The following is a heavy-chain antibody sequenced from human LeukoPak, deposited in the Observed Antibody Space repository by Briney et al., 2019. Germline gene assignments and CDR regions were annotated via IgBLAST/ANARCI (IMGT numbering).Heavy chain of an antibody. CDR2: IIPIFGTA. J-gene: IGHJ5*02. Sequence: EASVKVSCKASGYTFTNYGITWVRQAPGQGLEWMGGIIPIFGTANYAQKFQGRVTITTDESTSTAYMELSSLRTEDTAVYYCARVVPAAILGWFDPWGQGTLVTVSS. D-gene: IGHD2-2*02. CDR3: ARVVPAAILGWFDP. CDR1: GYTFTNYG. V-gene: IGHV1-69*05.